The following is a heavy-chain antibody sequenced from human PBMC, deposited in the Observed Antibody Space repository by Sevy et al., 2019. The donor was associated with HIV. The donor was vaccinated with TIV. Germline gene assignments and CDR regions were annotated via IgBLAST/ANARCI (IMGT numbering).Heavy chain of an antibody. CDR1: GFTFSNYP. J-gene: IGHJ5*02. D-gene: IGHD2-21*01. V-gene: IGHV3-30*04. CDR3: ARDAAEGPYGDTFFSNWFDA. CDR2: ISYDGNNK. Sequence: GGSLRLSCAASGFTFSNYPMYWVRQAPGKGLEWVATISYDGNNKYYADSVKGRFTISIDNSKNTLYLQMNTVRAEDTALYYCARDAAEGPYGDTFFSNWFDAWGQGTLVTVSS.